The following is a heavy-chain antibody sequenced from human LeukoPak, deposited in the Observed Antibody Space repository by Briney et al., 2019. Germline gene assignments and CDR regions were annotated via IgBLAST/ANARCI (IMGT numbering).Heavy chain of an antibody. CDR2: ISSSSSYI. D-gene: IGHD7-27*01. J-gene: IGHJ3*02. CDR1: GFTFSSYS. Sequence: PGGSLRLSCAASGFTFSSYSMNWVRQAPGKGLEWASSISSSSSYIYYADSVKGRFTISRDNAKNSLYLQMNSLRAEDTAVYYCARDRELGVDAFDIWGQGTMVTVSS. V-gene: IGHV3-21*01. CDR3: ARDRELGVDAFDI.